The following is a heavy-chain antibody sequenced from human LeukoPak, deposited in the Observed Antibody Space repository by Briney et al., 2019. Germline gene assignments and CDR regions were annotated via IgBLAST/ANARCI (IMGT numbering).Heavy chain of an antibody. CDR2: IYHSGST. D-gene: IGHD2-15*01. CDR1: GYSISSGYY. CDR3: ARLAVGSAPFVDY. Sequence: SETLSLTCAVSGYSISSGYYWGWIRQPPGKGLEWIGNIYHSGSTYYNPSLKSRVTISIDTSKNQFSLKLSSVTAADTAVYYCARLAVGSAPFVDYWGQGTLVTVSS. J-gene: IGHJ4*02. V-gene: IGHV4-38-2*01.